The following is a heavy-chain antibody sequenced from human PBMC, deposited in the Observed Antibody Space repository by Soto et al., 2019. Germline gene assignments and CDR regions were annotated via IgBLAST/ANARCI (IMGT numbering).Heavy chain of an antibody. D-gene: IGHD6-13*01. V-gene: IGHV1-2*02. CDR2: INPNSGDT. CDR3: AKGGAIAAAGTRVYLYNAMDV. Sequence: ASVKVSCKASGYTFTGYYVHWVRQAPGQGLEWMGWINPNSGDTYLAQRFQGRVTMNRDTSIGTAYMELRGLTSDDTAEYYCAKGGAIAAAGTRVYLYNAMDVWGQGTTDTVS. CDR1: GYTFTGYY. J-gene: IGHJ6*02.